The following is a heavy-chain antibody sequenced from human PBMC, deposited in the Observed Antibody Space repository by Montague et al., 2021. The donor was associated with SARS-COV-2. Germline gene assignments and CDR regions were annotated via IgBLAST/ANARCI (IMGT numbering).Heavy chain of an antibody. CDR3: ARDRRIVGALYYYYGMDV. V-gene: IGHV3-53*01. D-gene: IGHD1-26*01. J-gene: IGHJ6*02. Sequence: SLRLSCAASGFTVSSNYMSWVRQAPGKGLEWVSVIYSGGSTYYADSVKGRFTISRDNSKNTLHLRMNSLRAEDTAVYYCARDRRIVGALYYYYGMDVWGQGTTVTVSS. CDR1: GFTVSSNY. CDR2: IYSGGST.